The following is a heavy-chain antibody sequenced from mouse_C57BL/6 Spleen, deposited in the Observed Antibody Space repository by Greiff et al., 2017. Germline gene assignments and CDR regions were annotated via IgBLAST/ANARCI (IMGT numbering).Heavy chain of an antibody. CDR1: GFTFSDYG. V-gene: IGHV5-17*01. CDR3: AREGYGSPYYYAMDY. J-gene: IGHJ4*01. Sequence: EVKVVESGGGLVKPGGSLKLSCAASGFTFSDYGMHWVRQAPEKGLEWVAYISSGSSTIYYADTVKGRFTIARDNAKNTLFLQMTSLRSEDTAMYYCAREGYGSPYYYAMDYWGQGTSVTVSS. CDR2: ISSGSSTI. D-gene: IGHD1-1*01.